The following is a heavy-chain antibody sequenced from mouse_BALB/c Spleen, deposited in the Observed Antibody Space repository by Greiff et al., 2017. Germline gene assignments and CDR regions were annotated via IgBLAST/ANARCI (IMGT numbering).Heavy chain of an antibody. CDR1: GYTFTSYW. CDR3: PRMSHYYGYGGPYLDY. V-gene: IGHV1S81*02. Sequence: VQLQQSGAELVKPGASVKLSCKASGYTFTSYWMHWVKQRPGQGLEWIGEINPSNGRTNYNEKFKSKATLTVDKSSSTAYMQLSSLTSEDSAVYYCPRMSHYYGYGGPYLDYWGQGTTLTVSS. D-gene: IGHD1-2*01. J-gene: IGHJ2*01. CDR2: INPSNGRT.